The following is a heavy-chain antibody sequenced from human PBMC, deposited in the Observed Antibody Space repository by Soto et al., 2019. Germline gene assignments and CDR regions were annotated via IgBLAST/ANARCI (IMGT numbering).Heavy chain of an antibody. CDR2: IFSSGST. V-gene: IGHV4-4*07. Sequence: PSETLSLTSTVSSGSINTFYWSWVRQPAGKGLEWIGRIFSSGSTSFNPSLESRVAMSVDTSKNHFSLHLSSVAAADMAVYYCAREGSYSAYNFAHGIQLWSFDFWGQGALVTVAS. CDR3: AREGSYSAYNFAHGIQLWSFDF. J-gene: IGHJ4*02. D-gene: IGHD5-12*01. CDR1: SGSINTFY.